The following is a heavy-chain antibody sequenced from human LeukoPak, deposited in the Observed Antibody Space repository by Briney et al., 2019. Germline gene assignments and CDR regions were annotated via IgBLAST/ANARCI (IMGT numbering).Heavy chain of an antibody. V-gene: IGHV3-48*03. Sequence: GGSLRLSCAASGLTFSSYEMNWVRQAPGKGLERVSYISSSGSTIDYADSVKGRFTISRDNAKNSLYLQMNSLRAEDTAVYHCARATYYYDSSGYYNYYYYMDVWGKGTTVTVSS. J-gene: IGHJ6*03. CDR1: GLTFSSYE. D-gene: IGHD3-22*01. CDR2: ISSSGSTI. CDR3: ARATYYYDSSGYYNYYYYMDV.